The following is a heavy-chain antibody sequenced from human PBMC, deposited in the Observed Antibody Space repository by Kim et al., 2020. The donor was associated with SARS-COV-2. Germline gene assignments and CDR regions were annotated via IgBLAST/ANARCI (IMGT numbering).Heavy chain of an antibody. CDR3: ARIRDCTNGVCYKNYWFDP. CDR2: IIPIFGTA. Sequence: SVKVSCKASGGTFSSYAISWVRQAPGQGLEWMGGIIPIFGTANYAQKFQGRVTITADESTSTDYMELSSLRSEDTAVYYCARIRDCTNGVCYKNYWFDPWGQGTLVTVSS. J-gene: IGHJ5*02. CDR1: GGTFSSYA. D-gene: IGHD2-8*01. V-gene: IGHV1-69*13.